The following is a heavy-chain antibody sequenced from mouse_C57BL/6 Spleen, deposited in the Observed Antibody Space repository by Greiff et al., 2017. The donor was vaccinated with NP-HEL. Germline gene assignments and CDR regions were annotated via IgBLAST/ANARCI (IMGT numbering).Heavy chain of an antibody. J-gene: IGHJ3*01. CDR2: IDPSDSYT. D-gene: IGHD2-4*01. Sequence: QVQLQQPGAELVRPGTSVKLSCKASGYTFTSYWMHWVKQRPGQGLEWIGVIDPSDSYTNYNQKFKGKATLTVDTSSSTAYMQLSSLTSEDSAVYYCARYDYQFAYWGQGTLVTVSA. CDR3: ARYDYQFAY. CDR1: GYTFTSYW. V-gene: IGHV1-59*01.